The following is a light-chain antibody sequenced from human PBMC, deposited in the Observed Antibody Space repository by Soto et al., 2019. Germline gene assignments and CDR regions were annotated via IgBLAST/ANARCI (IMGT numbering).Light chain of an antibody. CDR1: SSDVGSYNL. V-gene: IGLV2-23*02. Sequence: QSALTQPASVSGSPGQSITISCTGTSSDVGSYNLVSWYQQHPGKAPKLMIYEVSKRPSGVSNRFSGSKSGNTASLTISGRQAEDEADYYCCSDAGRRVFGGGTKLTVL. CDR3: CSDAGRRV. CDR2: EVS. J-gene: IGLJ3*02.